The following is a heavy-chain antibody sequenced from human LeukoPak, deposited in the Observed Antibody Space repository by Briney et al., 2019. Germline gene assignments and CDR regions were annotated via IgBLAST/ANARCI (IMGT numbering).Heavy chain of an antibody. CDR3: ARDQAVVRSPSGWFDP. Sequence: SETLSLTCTVSGGSISSYYWSWIRQPPGKGLEWIGYIYYSGSTNYNPSLKSRVTISVDTSKNQFSLKLSSVTAADTAVYYCARDQAVVRSPSGWFDPWGQGTPVTVSS. V-gene: IGHV4-59*01. D-gene: IGHD2-15*01. CDR2: IYYSGST. CDR1: GGSISSYY. J-gene: IGHJ5*02.